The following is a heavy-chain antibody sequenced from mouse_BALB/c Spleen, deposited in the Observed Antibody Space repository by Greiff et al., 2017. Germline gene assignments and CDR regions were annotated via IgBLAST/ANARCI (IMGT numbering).Heavy chain of an antibody. CDR1: GFTFTDYY. D-gene: IGHD2-10*02. V-gene: IGHV7-3*02. Sequence: EVQRVESGGGLVQPGGSLRLSCATSGFTFTDYYMSWVRQPPGKALEWLGFIRNKANGYTTEYSASVKGRFTISRDNSQSILYLQMNTLRAEDSATYYCARVPWYGNYLYFDYWGQGTTLTVSS. CDR3: ARVPWYGNYLYFDY. CDR2: IRNKANGYTT. J-gene: IGHJ2*01.